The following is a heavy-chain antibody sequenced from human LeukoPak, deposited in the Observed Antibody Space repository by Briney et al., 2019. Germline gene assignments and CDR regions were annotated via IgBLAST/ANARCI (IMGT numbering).Heavy chain of an antibody. V-gene: IGHV3-21*01. D-gene: IGHD6-19*01. Sequence: GGSLRLSCAASGFTFSSYSMNWVRQAPGKGLEWVSSISSSSSYIYYADSVKGRFTISRDNAKNSLYLQMNSLRAEDTAVYYCASCSSGDPVYYYGMDVWGQGTTVTVSS. CDR2: ISSSSSYI. J-gene: IGHJ6*02. CDR1: GFTFSSYS. CDR3: ASCSSGDPVYYYGMDV.